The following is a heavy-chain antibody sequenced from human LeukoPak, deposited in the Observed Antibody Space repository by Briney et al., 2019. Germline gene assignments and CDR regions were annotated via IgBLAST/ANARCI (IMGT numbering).Heavy chain of an antibody. Sequence: ASVTVSCKASGGTFSSYAISWVPQAPGQGLEWMGRIIPILGIANYAQKFQGRVTITADKSTSTAYMELNSLRAEDTAVYYCARDEFIVGASVPFDYWGQGTLVTVSS. J-gene: IGHJ4*02. V-gene: IGHV1-69*04. CDR2: IIPILGIA. CDR3: ARDEFIVGASVPFDY. CDR1: GGTFSSYA. D-gene: IGHD1-26*01.